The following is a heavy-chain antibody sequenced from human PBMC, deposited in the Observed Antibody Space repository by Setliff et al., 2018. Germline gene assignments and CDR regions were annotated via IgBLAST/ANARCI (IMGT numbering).Heavy chain of an antibody. V-gene: IGHV1-18*01. CDR1: GYTFSHSG. CDR3: AISSLSICTGGNCPNVFDT. CDR2: ISVYSGNT. Sequence: ASVKVSCKASGYTFSHSGITWVRQAPGQGLEWMGWISVYSGNTNYAQKLQGRVTMTTDATTNTAYMELRGLKSDDTAVYCCAISSLSICTGGNCPNVFDTWGQGTMVTVSS. D-gene: IGHD2-8*02. J-gene: IGHJ3*02.